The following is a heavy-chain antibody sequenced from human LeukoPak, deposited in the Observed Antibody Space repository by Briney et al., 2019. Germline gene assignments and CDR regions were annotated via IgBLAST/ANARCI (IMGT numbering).Heavy chain of an antibody. CDR1: GFTFSSYA. CDR2: ISGSGGST. V-gene: IGHV3-23*01. CDR3: ARNYYEPTYDYYFDC. Sequence: PGGSLRLSCAASGFTFSSYAMSWVRQAPGKGLEWVSAISGSGGSTYYADSVRGRFTISRDNSKNTLYLHMNSLRAEDTALYYCARNYYEPTYDYYFDCWGQGTLVTVSS. D-gene: IGHD1-26*01. J-gene: IGHJ4*02.